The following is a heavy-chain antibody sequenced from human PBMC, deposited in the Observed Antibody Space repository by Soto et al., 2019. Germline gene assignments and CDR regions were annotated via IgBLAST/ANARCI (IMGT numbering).Heavy chain of an antibody. V-gene: IGHV3-48*02. Sequence: GGSLRLSCTASGFTFSSHSMSWVRQAPGKGLEWVSYISTGSKSIYYAASVKGRFTISRDNGKSSLFLQMSSLRDEDSALYFCARAEYSGSYSHFDYWGQGTLVTVSS. CDR2: ISTGSKSI. CDR1: GFTFSSHS. D-gene: IGHD1-26*01. J-gene: IGHJ4*02. CDR3: ARAEYSGSYSHFDY.